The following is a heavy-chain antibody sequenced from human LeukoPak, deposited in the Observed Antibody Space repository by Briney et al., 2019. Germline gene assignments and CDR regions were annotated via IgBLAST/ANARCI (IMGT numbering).Heavy chain of an antibody. J-gene: IGHJ4*02. CDR2: ISSSSSTI. V-gene: IGHV3-48*02. D-gene: IGHD3-9*01. CDR3: ARGDYDILTGYSWYFDY. Sequence: GGSLRLSCAASGFTFSSYSMNRVRQAPGKGLEWVSYISSSSSTIYYADSVKGRFTISRDNAKNSLYLQMNSLRDEDTAVYYCARGDYDILTGYSWYFDYWGQGTLVTVSS. CDR1: GFTFSSYS.